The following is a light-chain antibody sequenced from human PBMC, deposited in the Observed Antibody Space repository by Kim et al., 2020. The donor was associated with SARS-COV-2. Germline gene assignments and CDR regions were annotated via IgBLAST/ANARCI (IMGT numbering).Light chain of an antibody. CDR3: QAWDSSTVV. CDR1: KLGDKY. CDR2: QDS. V-gene: IGLV3-1*01. Sequence: VTPEQTASITCSGDKLGDKYACWYQQKPGQSPVLVIYQDSKRPSGIPERFSGSNSGNTATLTISGTQAMDGADYYCQAWDSSTVVFGGGTKVTVL. J-gene: IGLJ2*01.